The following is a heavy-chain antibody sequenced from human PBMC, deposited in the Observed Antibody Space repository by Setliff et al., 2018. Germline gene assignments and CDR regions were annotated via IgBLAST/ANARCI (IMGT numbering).Heavy chain of an antibody. CDR2: FDPEDGER. CDR1: GSTVTESS. CDR3: ARDRDIVVALDSIGASSLGDY. D-gene: IGHD2-15*01. J-gene: IGHJ4*02. V-gene: IGHV1-24*01. Sequence: ASVKVSCKVSGSTVTESSMHWVRQAPGKGLEWMGGFDPEDGERIYAQKFLGRLTMTSDTSAGTVSMDMSSLRSGDTAVYYCARDRDIVVALDSIGASSLGDYWGQGTLVTVSS.